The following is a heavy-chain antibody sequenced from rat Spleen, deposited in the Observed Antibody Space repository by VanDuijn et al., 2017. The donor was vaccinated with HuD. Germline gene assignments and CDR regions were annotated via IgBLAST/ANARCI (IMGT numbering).Heavy chain of an antibody. Sequence: EVQLVESGGGLVQPGRSLKLSCAASGFTFTNYDMAWVRQAPTKGLEWIASISTGGTNTYYPDSVKGRFTISRDNAKSTLYLQMDFLRSEDTASYYCTRHGYTRYYFDYWGQGVMVTVSS. CDR1: GFTFTNYD. J-gene: IGHJ2*01. CDR2: ISTGGTNT. CDR3: TRHGYTRYYFDY. D-gene: IGHD1-9*01. V-gene: IGHV5-25*01.